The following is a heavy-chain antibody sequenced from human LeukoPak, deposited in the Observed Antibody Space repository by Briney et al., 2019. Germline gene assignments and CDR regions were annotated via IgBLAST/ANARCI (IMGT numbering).Heavy chain of an antibody. CDR2: ISGSGGST. Sequence: GGSLRLSCAASGFTFSSYGMHWVRQAPGKGLEWVSAISGSGGSTYYADSVKGRFTISRDNAKNSLYLQMNSLRAEDTAVYYCAREDGQYAYYFDYWGQGTLVTVSS. V-gene: IGHV3-21*01. J-gene: IGHJ4*02. CDR1: GFTFSSYG. D-gene: IGHD5-24*01. CDR3: AREDGQYAYYFDY.